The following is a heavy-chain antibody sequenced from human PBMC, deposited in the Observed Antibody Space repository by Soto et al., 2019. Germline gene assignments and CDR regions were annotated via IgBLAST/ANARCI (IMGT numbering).Heavy chain of an antibody. J-gene: IGHJ4*02. D-gene: IGHD2-15*01. CDR1: GFSFSNCG. Sequence: QVQLVESGGGVVQPGRSLRLSCAASGFSFSNCGMHWVRQAPGKGLEGVAAISSDGSDKYYSESVKGRFTISRDNSKNTLCLQMNSLRVEDTAVYYCVTGSEVARQELDYWGQGTVVTVSS. CDR2: ISSDGSDK. CDR3: VTGSEVARQELDY. V-gene: IGHV3-30*03.